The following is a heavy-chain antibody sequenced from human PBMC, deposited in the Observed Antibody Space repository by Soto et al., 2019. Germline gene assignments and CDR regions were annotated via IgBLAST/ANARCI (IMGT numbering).Heavy chain of an antibody. CDR2: ISGNGDRT. CDR3: AKDFYYDSSGYFYYYGMDV. CDR1: GFSFNNYA. V-gene: IGHV3-23*01. Sequence: GGSLRLSCAASGFSFNNYAMIWVRQAPGKGLEWVSDISGNGDRTYYADSVKGRFTISRDSSKSTLYLQMNSLRAEDTAVYHCAKDFYYDSSGYFYYYGMDVWGQGTTVTVSS. D-gene: IGHD3-22*01. J-gene: IGHJ6*02.